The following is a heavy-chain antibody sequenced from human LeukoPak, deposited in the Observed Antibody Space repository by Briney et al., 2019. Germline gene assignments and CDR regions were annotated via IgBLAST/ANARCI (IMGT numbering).Heavy chain of an antibody. D-gene: IGHD3-10*01. V-gene: IGHV3-30*02. J-gene: IGHJ4*01. Sequence: GGPLRLSRAASGFTFSSYGMHWVRQAPGKGLEWVAVIWYDGSNKYYADSVKGRFTISRDNSKNTLYLQMNSLRAEDTAVYYCAKDPNSYYGSGSYYYWGQGTLVTVSS. CDR1: GFTFSSYG. CDR3: AKDPNSYYGSGSYYY. CDR2: IWYDGSNK.